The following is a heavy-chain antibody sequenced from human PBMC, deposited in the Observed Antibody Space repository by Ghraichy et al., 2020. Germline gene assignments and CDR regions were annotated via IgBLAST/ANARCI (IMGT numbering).Heavy chain of an antibody. CDR1: GGSFSGYY. J-gene: IGHJ6*03. CDR3: ARMRYYYGSGSYYYYYYYRDV. V-gene: IGHV4-34*01. Sequence: SETLSLTCAVYGGSFSGYYWSWIRQPPGKGLEWIGEINHSGSTNYNPSLKSRVTISVDTSKNQFSLKLSSVTAADTAVYYCARMRYYYGSGSYYYYYYYRDVWGKVTPVTVSS. D-gene: IGHD3-10*01. CDR2: INHSGST.